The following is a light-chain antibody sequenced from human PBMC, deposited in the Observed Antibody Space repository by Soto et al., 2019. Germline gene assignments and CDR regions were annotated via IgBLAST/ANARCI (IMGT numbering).Light chain of an antibody. CDR2: GAS. J-gene: IGKJ4*01. Sequence: EILITQSPATLSVSPGERATLSCRASQSVRDSLAWYQQRPGQPPRLLIYGASIRDTGIPARISGSEFGTEFTLTISRLQSEDFGVYYCQQYDNWPITFGGGTKVDIK. CDR3: QQYDNWPIT. V-gene: IGKV3-15*01. CDR1: QSVRDS.